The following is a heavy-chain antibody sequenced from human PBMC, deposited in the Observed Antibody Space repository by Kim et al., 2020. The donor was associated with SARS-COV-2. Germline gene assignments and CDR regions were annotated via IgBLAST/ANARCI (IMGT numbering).Heavy chain of an antibody. J-gene: IGHJ5*02. CDR1: GGSISSGDYS. V-gene: IGHV4-30-2*01. D-gene: IGHD5-12*01. CDR3: ARALRGYSGFEYHISWFDP. CDR2: VYHSGST. Sequence: SETLSLTCVVSGGSISSGDYSWSWIRQPPGEGLEWIGCVYHSGSTYYNPSLESRVTMSVDRSMNQFSLRLRSVTAADTAVYYCARALRGYSGFEYHISWFDPWGQGTLVTVSS.